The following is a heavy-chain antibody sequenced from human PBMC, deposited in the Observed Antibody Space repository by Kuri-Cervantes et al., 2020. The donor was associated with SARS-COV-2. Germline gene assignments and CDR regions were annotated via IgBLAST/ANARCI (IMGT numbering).Heavy chain of an antibody. CDR3: ARGGNDFWSGYPTTNWFDP. CDR2: INWNGGST. J-gene: IGHJ5*02. D-gene: IGHD3-3*01. CDR1: GFIFSNYW. V-gene: IGHV3-20*04. Sequence: LSLTCAASGFIFSNYWMSWVRQAPGKGLEWVSGINWNGGSTGYADSVKGRFTISRDNAKNSLYLQMNSLRAEDTALYYCARGGNDFWSGYPTTNWFDPWGQGTLVTVSS.